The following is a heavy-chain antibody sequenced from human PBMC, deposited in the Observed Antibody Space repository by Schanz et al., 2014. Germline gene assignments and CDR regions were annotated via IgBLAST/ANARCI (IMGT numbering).Heavy chain of an antibody. Sequence: VQLLESGGGLVQPGGSLRISCAASGFTFSIYGMSWVRQAPGQGLEWMGRIIPILGIANYAQNFQGRVTMTTDTSTSTAYMELRSLRSDDTAVYYCARGGYSSGWYDRDIAHFDYWGQGTLVTVSS. CDR1: GFTFSIYG. J-gene: IGHJ4*02. D-gene: IGHD6-19*01. CDR2: IIPILGIA. V-gene: IGHV1-69*09. CDR3: ARGGYSSGWYDRDIAHFDY.